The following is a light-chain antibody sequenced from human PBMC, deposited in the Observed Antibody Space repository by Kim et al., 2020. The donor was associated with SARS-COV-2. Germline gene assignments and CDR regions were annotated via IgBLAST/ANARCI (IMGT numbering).Light chain of an antibody. J-gene: IGKJ5*01. CDR3: QQYHSSPAT. CDR1: ESVSSNY. CDR2: DAS. V-gene: IGKV3D-20*01. Sequence: EIVLTQSPATLSLSLGERATLSCGANESVSSNYLAWYQQKPGLAPSLLIYDASNRATGIPDRFSGSGSGTDFTLTISRLEPEDFVVYYWQQYHSSPATFGQGTRLEIK.